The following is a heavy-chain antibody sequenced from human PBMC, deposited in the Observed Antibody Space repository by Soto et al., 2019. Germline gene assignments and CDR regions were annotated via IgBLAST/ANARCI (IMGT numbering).Heavy chain of an antibody. Sequence: QITLKESGPTLVKPTQTLTLTCTFSGFSLSTSGVGVGWIRQPPGKALEWLALIYWDDDKRYSPSLKSRLTITKDTSKNQVVLTMTNMDPVGTATYYCAHRRRGAAAGTFDYWGQGTLVTVSS. V-gene: IGHV2-5*02. D-gene: IGHD6-13*01. CDR3: AHRRRGAAAGTFDY. J-gene: IGHJ4*02. CDR1: GFSLSTSGVG. CDR2: IYWDDDK.